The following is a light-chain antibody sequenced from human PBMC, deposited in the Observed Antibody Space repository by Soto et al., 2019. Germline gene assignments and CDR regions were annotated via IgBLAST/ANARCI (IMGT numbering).Light chain of an antibody. J-gene: IGLJ1*01. CDR3: SSFTTTSTYV. V-gene: IGLV2-14*01. CDR2: EVN. Sequence: QSALTQPASVSGSPGQSITISCTGTSSDVGAYNYVSWYQQHPDKAPKIMIYEVNNRPSGVSNRFSGSKSGNTASLTISGLQAEDEADYYCSSFTTTSTYVFGTGTKPTVL. CDR1: SSDVGAYNY.